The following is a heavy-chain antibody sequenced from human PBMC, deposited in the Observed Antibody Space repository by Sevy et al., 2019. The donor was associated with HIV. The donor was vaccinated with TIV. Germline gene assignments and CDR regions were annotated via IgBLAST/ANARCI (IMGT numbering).Heavy chain of an antibody. Sequence: ASVKVSCKASGYTFTSYAMHWVRQAPGQRLEWMGWINAGNGNTKYSQKFQGRVTITRDTSASTAYMELSSLRSEDTAVYYCARASGYLDWFDPWGQGTLVTVSS. CDR3: ARASGYLDWFDP. J-gene: IGHJ5*02. V-gene: IGHV1-3*01. CDR1: GYTFTSYA. D-gene: IGHD3-3*01. CDR2: INAGNGNT.